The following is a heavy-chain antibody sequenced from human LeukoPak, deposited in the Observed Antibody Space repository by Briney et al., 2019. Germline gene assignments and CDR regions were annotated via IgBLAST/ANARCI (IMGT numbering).Heavy chain of an antibody. J-gene: IGHJ4*02. V-gene: IGHV3-73*01. CDR2: IRSKTHSYET. CDR3: TSQDPYYYDSSGYLGYDY. CDR1: GFTFSGSA. Sequence: GGSLRLSCAVSGFTFSGSAMHWVRQASGKGLEWVGRIRSKTHSYETAYGAAVKGRFTISRDDSKSIAYLQMNSLKTEDTAVYYCTSQDPYYYDSSGYLGYDYWGQGTLVTVSS. D-gene: IGHD3-22*01.